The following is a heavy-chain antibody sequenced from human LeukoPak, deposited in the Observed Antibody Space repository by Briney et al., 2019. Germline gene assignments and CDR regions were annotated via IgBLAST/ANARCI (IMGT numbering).Heavy chain of an antibody. CDR1: GYTLTELS. CDR2: FDPEDGEI. V-gene: IGHV1-24*01. Sequence: GASVKVSCKVSGYTLTELSMHWVRQAPGKGLEWMGGFDPEDGEIIYAQKFQGGVTMTEDTSTDTAYMELSSLRSEDTAVYYCTREGVYSPDPTSYHRLPFDFWGEGTVVIVSS. D-gene: IGHD3-16*02. CDR3: TREGVYSPDPTSYHRLPFDF. J-gene: IGHJ3*01.